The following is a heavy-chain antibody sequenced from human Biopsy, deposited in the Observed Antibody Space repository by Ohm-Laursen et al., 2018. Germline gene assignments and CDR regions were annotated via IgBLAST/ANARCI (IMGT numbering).Heavy chain of an antibody. D-gene: IGHD2/OR15-2a*01. V-gene: IGHV3-30*18. CDR3: AKDKGTFNFYYYGMDV. J-gene: IGHJ6*02. Sequence: SLRLSCAASGFTFSNSGMHWVRQAPGKGLEWVAAISYDGSKTDYRDSVKGQLNISRDNSKNTLDLQMSSLRVEDTAVYFCAKDKGTFNFYYYGMDVWGQGTTVTVSS. CDR2: ISYDGSKT. CDR1: GFTFSNSG.